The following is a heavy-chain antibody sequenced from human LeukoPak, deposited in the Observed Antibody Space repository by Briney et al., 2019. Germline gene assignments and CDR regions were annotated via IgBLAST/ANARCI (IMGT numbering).Heavy chain of an antibody. J-gene: IGHJ4*02. CDR2: IYYSGST. CDR1: GGSISSSSYY. Sequence: SETLSLTCTVSGGSISSSSYYWGWIRQPPGKGLEWIGSIYYSGSTYYNPSLKSRVTISVDTSKNQFSLKLSSVTAADTAVYYCARVRYSYGYGDSDYWGQGTLVTVSS. V-gene: IGHV4-39*01. D-gene: IGHD5-18*01. CDR3: ARVRYSYGYGDSDY.